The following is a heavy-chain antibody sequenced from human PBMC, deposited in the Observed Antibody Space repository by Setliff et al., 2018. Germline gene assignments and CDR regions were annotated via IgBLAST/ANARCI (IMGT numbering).Heavy chain of an antibody. CDR2: ISWNSGIV. V-gene: IGHV3-9*03. D-gene: IGHD2-2*01. Sequence: GGSLRLSCVASRFTFSNYGMHWVRQAPGKGLEWVSGISWNSGIVAYADSVKGRFTISRDNAKNSLYLQMNSLRAEDMALYYCAKGYCSSTSCYVDYWGQGTLVTVSS. CDR3: AKGYCSSTSCYVDY. J-gene: IGHJ4*02. CDR1: RFTFSNYG.